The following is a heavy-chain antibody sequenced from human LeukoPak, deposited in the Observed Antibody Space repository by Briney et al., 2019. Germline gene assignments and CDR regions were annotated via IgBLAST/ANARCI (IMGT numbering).Heavy chain of an antibody. CDR3: ARVAKYSSSWSPFDY. CDR2: INPSGGST. D-gene: IGHD6-13*01. J-gene: IGHJ4*02. Sequence: ASVKVSCKASGYTFTIYYMHWVRQAPGQGLEWRGIINPSGGSTSYAQKFHGRVTMTRDTSTSTVYMEMSSLRSEDTAVYYCARVAKYSSSWSPFDYWGQGTLVTVSS. CDR1: GYTFTIYY. V-gene: IGHV1-46*01.